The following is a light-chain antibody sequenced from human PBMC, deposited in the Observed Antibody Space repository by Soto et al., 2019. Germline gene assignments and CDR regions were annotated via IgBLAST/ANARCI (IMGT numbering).Light chain of an antibody. J-gene: IGLJ2*01. V-gene: IGLV1-44*01. CDR3: TAWDDSLRAVL. Sequence: QSVLTQPPSASGTLGHRVTISCSGGSSNIGSNTVNWYQHLPGAAPKLLIYGNDQRPSGVPDRFSGSKSGTSVFLAISGLQSEDEADYYCTAWDDSLRAVLFGGGTKLTVL. CDR1: SSNIGSNT. CDR2: GND.